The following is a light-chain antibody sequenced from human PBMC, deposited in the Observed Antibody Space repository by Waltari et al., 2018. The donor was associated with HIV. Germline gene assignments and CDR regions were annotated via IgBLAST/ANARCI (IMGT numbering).Light chain of an antibody. J-gene: IGLJ2*01. V-gene: IGLV2-14*03. CDR3: GSYTKLTTHYVR. CDR2: AFS. CDR1: TTDIGGSTY. Sequence: QSALTQPASLSGSPGQSITFSCSGTTTDIGGSTYVTWYQRNPDKDPKLIIFAFSNRPSSIASRFSCSNSANTAPLTISGRHAEDEVEYYFGSYTKLTTHYVRFGRWTMLTV.